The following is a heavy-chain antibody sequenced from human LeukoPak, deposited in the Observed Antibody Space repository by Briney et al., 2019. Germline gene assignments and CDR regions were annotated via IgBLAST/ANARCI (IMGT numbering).Heavy chain of an antibody. J-gene: IGHJ5*02. Sequence: GGSLRLSCAASGFTFSSYAMSWVRQAPGKGLEWVSAISGSGGSTYYADSVKGRFTISRDNSKNTLYLQMNSLRAEDTAVHYCAKGVSSVVYALNWFDPWGQGTLVTVSS. CDR3: AKGVSSVVYALNWFDP. D-gene: IGHD2-8*02. CDR2: ISGSGGST. CDR1: GFTFSSYA. V-gene: IGHV3-23*01.